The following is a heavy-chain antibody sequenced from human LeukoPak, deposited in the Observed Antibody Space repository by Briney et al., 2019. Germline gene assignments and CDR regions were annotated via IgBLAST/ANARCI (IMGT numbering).Heavy chain of an antibody. V-gene: IGHV1-46*01. Sequence: ASVKVSCKASGYTFTSYYMHWVRQAPGQGLERMGIINPSGGSTSYAQKFQGRVTMPRHTSTSTVYMELSSLRSEDTAVYYYARYLNSSPALSHFDYWGQGTLVTVSS. CDR3: ARYLNSSPALSHFDY. J-gene: IGHJ4*02. D-gene: IGHD6-19*01. CDR2: INPSGGST. CDR1: GYTFTSYY.